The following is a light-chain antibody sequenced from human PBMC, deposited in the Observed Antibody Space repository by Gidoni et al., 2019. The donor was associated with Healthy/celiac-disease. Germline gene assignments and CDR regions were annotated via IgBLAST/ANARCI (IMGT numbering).Light chain of an antibody. J-gene: IGKJ1*01. CDR2: GAS. V-gene: IGKV3-20*01. CDR1: QSVSSNH. Sequence: ALTLSPGTLSLSAAVRATLSCRASQSVSSNHLAWYQQKPGQAPRLLIYGASSRATGIPDRFSGSGSGTDFTLSISRLEPKDFALYYCQQFGSYPWTFGQGTKVEIK. CDR3: QQFGSYPWT.